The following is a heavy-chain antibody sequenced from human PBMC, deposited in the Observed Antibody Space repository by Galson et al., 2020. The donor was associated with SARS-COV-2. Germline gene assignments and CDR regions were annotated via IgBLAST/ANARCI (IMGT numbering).Heavy chain of an antibody. CDR2: IRYEENNK. Sequence: GESLKISCAASGFTFSSYDMHWVRQAPGKGLEWVAVIRYEENNKDYVDSVKGRFTISRDNSKNTLYLQMNSLRVEDTAVYYCAREDYGSGDAFDIWGQGTMVTVSS. CDR3: AREDYGSGDAFDI. J-gene: IGHJ3*02. V-gene: IGHV3-33*01. CDR1: GFTFSSYD. D-gene: IGHD3-10*01.